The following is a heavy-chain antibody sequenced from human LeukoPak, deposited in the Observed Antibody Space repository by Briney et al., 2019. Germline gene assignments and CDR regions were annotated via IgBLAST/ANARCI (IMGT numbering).Heavy chain of an antibody. CDR3: AKGSGWYV. Sequence: GGPLRLSCAASGFTFSSSSMSWVRQAPGKGLEWVSVISGSGGSTDYADSVKGRFTISRDNSKNTLYLQINSLRAEDTAVYYCAKGSGWYVWGQGTLVTVSS. J-gene: IGHJ4*02. CDR1: GFTFSSSS. D-gene: IGHD6-19*01. V-gene: IGHV3-23*01. CDR2: ISGSGGST.